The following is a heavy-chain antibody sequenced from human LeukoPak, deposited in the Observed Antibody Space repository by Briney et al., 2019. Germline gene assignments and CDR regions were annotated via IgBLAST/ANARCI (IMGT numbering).Heavy chain of an antibody. D-gene: IGHD3-3*01. V-gene: IGHV1-18*01. CDR2: ISAYNGNT. J-gene: IGHJ6*03. Sequence: ASVKVSCKASGYTFTSYGISWVRQAPGQGLEWMGWISAYNGNTNYAQKLHGRVTMTTDTSTSTAYMELSSLRSEDTAVYYCARDRLTIFGVVIIANYYYMDVWGKGTTVTVSS. CDR1: GYTFTSYG. CDR3: ARDRLTIFGVVIIANYYYMDV.